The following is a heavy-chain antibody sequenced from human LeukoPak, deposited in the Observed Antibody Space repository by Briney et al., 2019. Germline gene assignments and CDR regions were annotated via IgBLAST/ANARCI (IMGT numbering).Heavy chain of an antibody. V-gene: IGHV3-48*03. Sequence: PGGSLRLSCAVSGFTFSSYEMNWVRQAPGKGPEWVTFISGTGSMIYYADSVKGRFTISRDNSKNTLYLQMNTLRADDTAVYYCAKDHGSSDWYYFDYWGQGTLVTVSS. J-gene: IGHJ4*02. D-gene: IGHD6-13*01. CDR3: AKDHGSSDWYYFDY. CDR1: GFTFSSYE. CDR2: ISGTGSMI.